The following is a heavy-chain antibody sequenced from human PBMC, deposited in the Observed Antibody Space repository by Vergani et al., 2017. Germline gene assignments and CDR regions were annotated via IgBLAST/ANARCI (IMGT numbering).Heavy chain of an antibody. D-gene: IGHD3-22*01. V-gene: IGHV1-69*13. Sequence: QVQLVQSGAEVKKPGSSVKVSCKASGGPFKNSAFSWVRQVPGQGLEWMGRIITFFGTTDYAQKFQGRFTIIADEFTKTVDMQLSNLRSEDTAIYYCARGSLYYYDTSGYPGGMDVWGQGTTVTVSS. CDR3: ARGSLYYYDTSGYPGGMDV. CDR2: IITFFGTT. J-gene: IGHJ6*02. CDR1: GGPFKNSA.